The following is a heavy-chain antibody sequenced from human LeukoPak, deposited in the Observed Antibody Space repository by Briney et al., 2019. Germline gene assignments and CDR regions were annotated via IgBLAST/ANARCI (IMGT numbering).Heavy chain of an antibody. CDR1: GYTFTSYG. J-gene: IGHJ4*02. CDR2: ISAYNGNT. CDR3: ARDTRGSGYSYGYDY. D-gene: IGHD5-18*01. V-gene: IGHV1-18*01. Sequence: GASVKVSCNSSGYTFTSYGISWVRHAPGQGLKWMGWISAYNGNTNYAQKLQGRVTMTTDTSTSTAYMELRSLRSDDTAVYYCARDTRGSGYSYGYDYWGQGTLVTVSS.